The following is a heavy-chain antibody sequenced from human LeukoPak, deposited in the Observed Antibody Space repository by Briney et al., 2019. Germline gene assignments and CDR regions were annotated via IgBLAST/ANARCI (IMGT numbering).Heavy chain of an antibody. D-gene: IGHD3-9*01. V-gene: IGHV4-59*12. CDR2: IYYNGVT. J-gene: IGHJ5*02. CDR1: DGSMSGYY. CDR3: ATGDYDILTGRPNWFDP. Sequence: SETLSLSCTVSDGSMSGYYWNWIRQPPGKGLEWIGYIYYNGVTSYNPSLKSRVTMSIDTSKNKFSLRLSSVTAADTAVYYCATGDYDILTGRPNWFDPWGQGTLVTVSS.